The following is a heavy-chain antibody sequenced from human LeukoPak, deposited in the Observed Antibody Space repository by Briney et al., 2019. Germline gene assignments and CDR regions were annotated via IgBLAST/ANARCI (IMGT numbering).Heavy chain of an antibody. CDR1: GGSISSYY. CDR2: IYYSGST. D-gene: IGHD5-24*01. J-gene: IGHJ4*02. V-gene: IGHV4-59*01. CDR3: ARHGRRDGYNYFVY. Sequence: SETLSLTCTVSGGSISSYYWSWIRQPPGKGLEWIGYIYYSGSTNYNPSLKSRVTISVDTSKNQFSLKLSSVTAADTAAYYCARHGRRDGYNYFVYWGQGTLVTVSS.